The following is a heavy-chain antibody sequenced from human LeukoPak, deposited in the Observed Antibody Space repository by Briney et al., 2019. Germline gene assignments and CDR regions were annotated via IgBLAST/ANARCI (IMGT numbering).Heavy chain of an antibody. CDR3: AKVVGYTSSWYFDY. D-gene: IGHD6-13*01. CDR2: ISSSGGGT. CDR1: GFTFSGYG. V-gene: IGHV3-23*01. Sequence: GGSLRLSCTASGFTFSGYGMSWVRQAPGKGLEWVSGISSSGGGTYYADSVKGRFTISRDNSKNTLYLQMNSLRGEDTAVYYCAKVVGYTSSWYFDYWGQGTLVTVSS. J-gene: IGHJ4*02.